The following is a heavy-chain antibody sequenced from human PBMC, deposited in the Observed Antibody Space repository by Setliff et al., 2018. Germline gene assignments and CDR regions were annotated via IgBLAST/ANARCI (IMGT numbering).Heavy chain of an antibody. D-gene: IGHD3-22*01. CDR3: ARDGKQYYYDSTGYYRNWFDP. J-gene: IGHJ5*02. CDR2: ISYDGSHD. V-gene: IGHV3-30-3*01. Sequence: PGGSLRLPCAASGFMFGSYAMHWVRQAPGRGPGWLAVISYDGSHDYYADSVRGRFTISRDNSNNTLYMQMSSLRAEDTAIYSCARDGKQYYYDSTGYYRNWFDPWGQGTLVTVS. CDR1: GFMFGSYA.